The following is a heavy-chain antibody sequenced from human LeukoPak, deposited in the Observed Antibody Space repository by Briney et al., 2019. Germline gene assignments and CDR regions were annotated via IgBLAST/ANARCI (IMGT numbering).Heavy chain of an antibody. J-gene: IGHJ6*03. CDR1: GFTFSNVW. CDR3: ARVLSGRGSLYDYYYYMDV. Sequence: PGGSLRLSCVASGFTFSNVWMNWVRQAPGKGLEWVSVTYSGGRTYYADSVKGRFTISRDISKNTLDLQMNSLRAEDTAVYYCARVLSGRGSLYDYYYYMDVWGKGTTVTISS. V-gene: IGHV3-53*01. CDR2: TYSGGRT. D-gene: IGHD3-10*01.